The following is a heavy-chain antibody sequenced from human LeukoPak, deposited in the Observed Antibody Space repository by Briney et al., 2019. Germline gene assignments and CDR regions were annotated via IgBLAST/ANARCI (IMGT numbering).Heavy chain of an antibody. CDR2: INHSGST. CDR1: GGSFSGYY. D-gene: IGHD3-10*01. V-gene: IGHV4-34*01. J-gene: IGHJ4*02. Sequence: PSETLSLTCAVYGGSFSGYYWSWIRQPPGKGLEWIGEINHSGSTNYNPSLKSRVTISVDTSKNQFSLKLSSVTAADTAVYYCARERDYYGSGSYFPFDYWGQGTLVTVSS. CDR3: ARERDYYGSGSYFPFDY.